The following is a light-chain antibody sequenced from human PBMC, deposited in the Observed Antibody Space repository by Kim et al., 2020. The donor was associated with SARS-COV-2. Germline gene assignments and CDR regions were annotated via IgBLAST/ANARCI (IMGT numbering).Light chain of an antibody. Sequence: PRVSASRSCRASQSVSNNLAWYQQKPSQAPKLLIYGASPSATGIPASLSGSGSGTEFTLIISSLQPEDFAIYYCQQYNKWPPETFGQGTKLEIK. CDR2: GAS. CDR3: QQYNKWPPET. CDR1: QSVSNN. V-gene: IGKV3-15*01. J-gene: IGKJ2*01.